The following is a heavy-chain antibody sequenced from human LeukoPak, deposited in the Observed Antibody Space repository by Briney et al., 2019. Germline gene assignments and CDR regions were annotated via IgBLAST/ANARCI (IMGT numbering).Heavy chain of an antibody. V-gene: IGHV4-59*01. CDR1: GASISSYY. Sequence: SETLSLTCTVSGASISSYYWSWVRQPPGTGLELIGYIYYSGSTRYNPSLKSRVTISVDTSKNQFSLKLSSVTAADTAVYYCARVGILRFPSNWFDPWGQGTLVTVSS. CDR2: IYYSGST. J-gene: IGHJ5*02. CDR3: ARVGILRFPSNWFDP. D-gene: IGHD3-3*01.